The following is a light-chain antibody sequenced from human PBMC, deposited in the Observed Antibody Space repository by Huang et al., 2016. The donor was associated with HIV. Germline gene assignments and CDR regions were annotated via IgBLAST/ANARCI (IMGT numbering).Light chain of an antibody. J-gene: IGKJ1*01. CDR3: MQALQTPRA. Sequence: MTQSPLFLSVRPGESASISCTSSQSLLESQRYNYLDWYRQKPGHSPQLLIYLASNRASGVPVKFSGGGSGTNFTLKISTVEPEDAAIYYCMQALQTPRAFGQGTRVEI. V-gene: IGKV2-28*01. CDR1: QSLLESQRYNY. CDR2: LAS.